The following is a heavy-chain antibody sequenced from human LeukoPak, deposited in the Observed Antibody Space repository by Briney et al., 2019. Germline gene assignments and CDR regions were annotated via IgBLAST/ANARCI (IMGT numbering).Heavy chain of an antibody. J-gene: IGHJ4*02. Sequence: GGSLRLSCAASGFTFSSYAMSSVRQAPGKGLEWVSAISGSGGSTYYADSVKGRFTISRDNSKNTLYLQMNSLRAEDTAVYYCAKSRRHRLGVGGSRGWYYFDYWGQGTLVTVSS. CDR3: AKSRRHRLGVGGSRGWYYFDY. CDR1: GFTFSSYA. CDR2: ISGSGGST. V-gene: IGHV3-23*01. D-gene: IGHD6-19*01.